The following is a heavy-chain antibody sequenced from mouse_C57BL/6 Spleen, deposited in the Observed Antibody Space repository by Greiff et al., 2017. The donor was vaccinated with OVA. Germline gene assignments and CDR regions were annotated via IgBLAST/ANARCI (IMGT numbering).Heavy chain of an antibody. D-gene: IGHD2-4*01. V-gene: IGHV3-6*01. CDR2: ISYDGSN. J-gene: IGHJ2*01. CDR1: GYSITSGYY. Sequence: EVQVVESGPGLVKPSQSLSLTCSVTGYSITSGYYWNWIRQFPGNKLEWMGYISYDGSNNYNPSLKNRISITRDTSKNQFFLKLNSVTTEDTATYYCASYDYGFDDWGQGTTLTVSA. CDR3: ASYDYGFDD.